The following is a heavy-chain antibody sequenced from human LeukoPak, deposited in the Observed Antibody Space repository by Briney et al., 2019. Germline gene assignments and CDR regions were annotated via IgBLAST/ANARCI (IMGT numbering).Heavy chain of an antibody. CDR3: AKGPLPRIDY. CDR1: GFSFSSTW. Sequence: GGSLRLSCAASGFSFSSTWMHWVRQVPGKGLEWVSAINSNGGSTYYADSVKGRFTISRDNSKNTLYLQMNSLRAEDTAVYYCAKGPLPRIDYWGQGTLVTVSS. J-gene: IGHJ4*02. V-gene: IGHV3-23*01. CDR2: INSNGGST.